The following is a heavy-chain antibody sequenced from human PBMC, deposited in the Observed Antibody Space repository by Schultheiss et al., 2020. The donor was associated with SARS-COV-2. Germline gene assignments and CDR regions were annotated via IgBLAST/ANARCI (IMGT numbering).Heavy chain of an antibody. CDR1: GGSISSGGYY. V-gene: IGHV4-31*03. CDR2: IYYSGST. D-gene: IGHD5-18*01. CDR3: ARDSSWRRGFSYGPIDYYYMDV. J-gene: IGHJ6*03. Sequence: SETLSLTCTVSGGSISSGGYYWGWIRQPTGKGLEWIGYIYYSGSTYYNPSLKSRVTISVDTSKNQFSLKLSSVTAADTAVYYCARDSSWRRGFSYGPIDYYYMDVWGQGTMVTVSS.